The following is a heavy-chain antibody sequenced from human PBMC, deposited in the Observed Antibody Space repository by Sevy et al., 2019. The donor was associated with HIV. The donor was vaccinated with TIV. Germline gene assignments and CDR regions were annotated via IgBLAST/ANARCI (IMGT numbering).Heavy chain of an antibody. D-gene: IGHD6-13*01. CDR3: VGGASIAAAGNFAY. CDR2: IWYDGSSQ. Sequence: GGSLRLSCAASGFIFSTYGMHWVRQAPGKGLEWVALIWYDGSSQYYADSVQGRFTISRDNSKNTLDLQMNSLRAEDTAVYYCVGGASIAAAGNFAYWGQGTLVTVSS. CDR1: GFIFSTYG. J-gene: IGHJ4*02. V-gene: IGHV3-30*02.